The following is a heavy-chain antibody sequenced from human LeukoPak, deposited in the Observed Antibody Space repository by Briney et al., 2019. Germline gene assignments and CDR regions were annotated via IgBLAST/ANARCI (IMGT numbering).Heavy chain of an antibody. CDR2: IYYSGST. D-gene: IGHD1-1*01. J-gene: IGHJ4*02. CDR3: ARGGYNWNDFDY. CDR1: GGSISSSSYY. Sequence: SETLSLTCTVSGGSISSSSYYWGWIRQPPGKGLEWIGSIYYSGSTYYNPSLKSQVTISVDTSKNQFSLKLSSVTAADTAVYYCARGGYNWNDFDYWGQGTLVTVSS. V-gene: IGHV4-39*07.